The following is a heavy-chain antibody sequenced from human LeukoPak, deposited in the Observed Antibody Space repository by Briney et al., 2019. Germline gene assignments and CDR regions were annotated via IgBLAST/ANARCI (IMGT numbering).Heavy chain of an antibody. D-gene: IGHD2/OR15-2a*01. Sequence: ASVKVSCKVSGYPVTDLSIQWVRQAPGKGLEWMGGSDPKDGETIYAQAFQGRVTLTEDTSTDTAYMELSSLRSDDTAVYYCARGFEYGSFDYWGQGTLVTVSS. CDR1: GYPVTDLS. CDR3: ARGFEYGSFDY. V-gene: IGHV1-24*01. CDR2: SDPKDGET. J-gene: IGHJ4*02.